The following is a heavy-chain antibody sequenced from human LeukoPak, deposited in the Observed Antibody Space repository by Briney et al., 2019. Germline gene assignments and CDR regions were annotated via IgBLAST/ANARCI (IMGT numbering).Heavy chain of an antibody. CDR1: GGSISSYY. CDR3: ARVRDTAMVRGAFDI. D-gene: IGHD5-18*01. V-gene: IGHV4-59*01. Sequence: SETLSLTCAVSGGSISSYYWSWIRQPPGKGLEWLGYIYYSGSTNYNPSLKSRVTISVDTSKNQFSLKLSSVTAADTAVYYCARVRDTAMVRGAFDIWGQGTMVTVSS. J-gene: IGHJ3*02. CDR2: IYYSGST.